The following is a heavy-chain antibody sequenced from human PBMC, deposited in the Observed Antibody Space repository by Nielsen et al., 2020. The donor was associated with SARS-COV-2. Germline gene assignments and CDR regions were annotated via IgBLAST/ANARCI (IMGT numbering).Heavy chain of an antibody. CDR2: LSGSASTI. Sequence: GESLKISCSASGFTFTSYPLSWVRQAPGKGLEWVSSLSGSASTIHYAASVRGRFTISRDNSKNILVLEMSSLRAEDTAVYYCARDWSRAFDVWGQGTMVTVSS. J-gene: IGHJ3*01. CDR3: ARDWSRAFDV. V-gene: IGHV3-23*01. CDR1: GFTFTSYP.